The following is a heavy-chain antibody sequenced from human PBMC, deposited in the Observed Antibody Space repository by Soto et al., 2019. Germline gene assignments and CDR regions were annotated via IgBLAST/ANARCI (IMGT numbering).Heavy chain of an antibody. CDR3: ARGGGQWLVPRHFDY. J-gene: IGHJ4*02. CDR1: GFTFSSYA. V-gene: IGHV3-30-3*01. D-gene: IGHD6-19*01. Sequence: QVQLVESGGGVVQPGRSLRLSCAASGFTFSSYAMQWVRQAPGKGLEWVAVISYDGSNKYYADSVKGRFTISRDNSKNTLYLQMNSLRAEDTAVYYCARGGGQWLVPRHFDYWGQGTLVTVSS. CDR2: ISYDGSNK.